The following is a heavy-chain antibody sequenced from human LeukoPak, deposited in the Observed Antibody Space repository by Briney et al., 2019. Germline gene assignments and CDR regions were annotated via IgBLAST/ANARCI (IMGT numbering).Heavy chain of an antibody. J-gene: IGHJ3*02. CDR3: VRDEAGAFDI. V-gene: IGHV4-59*11. CDR1: GSSISSHY. CDR2: IYYSGRT. Sequence: PSETLSLTCTVSGSSISSHYWSWIRQPPGKGLEWIGYIYYSGRTNYNPSLKSRVTISVDTSKNQFSLKLSSVTAADTAVYYCVRDEAGAFDIWGQGTMVTVSS. D-gene: IGHD6-13*01.